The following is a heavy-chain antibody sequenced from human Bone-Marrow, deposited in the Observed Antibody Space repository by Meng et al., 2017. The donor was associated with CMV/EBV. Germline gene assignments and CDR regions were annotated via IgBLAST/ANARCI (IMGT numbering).Heavy chain of an antibody. CDR1: GGSISSYY. V-gene: IGHV4-4*07. CDR3: ARAMVRGVQRYFDY. D-gene: IGHD3-10*01. CDR2: IYTSGST. Sequence: VQLQESGPGLVKPSETLSLTCTVSGGSISSYYWSWIRQPAGKGLEWIGRIYTSGSTNYNPSLKRRVTMSVDTSKNQFSLKLSSVTAADTAVYYCARAMVRGVQRYFDYWGQGTLVTVSS. J-gene: IGHJ4*02.